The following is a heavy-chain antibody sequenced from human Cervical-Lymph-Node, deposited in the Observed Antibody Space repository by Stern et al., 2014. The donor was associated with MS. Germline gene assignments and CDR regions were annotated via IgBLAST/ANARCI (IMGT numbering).Heavy chain of an antibody. Sequence: EVQLEESGGGLVQPGGSLRLSCAASGFTFSSYAMSWVRQAPGKGLEWVSAISGSGGSTYYADSVKGRFTISRDNSKNTLYLQMNSLRAEDTAVYYCAHDRSSWYYPGSFDYWGQGTLVTVSS. V-gene: IGHV3-23*04. CDR2: ISGSGGST. D-gene: IGHD6-13*01. CDR1: GFTFSSYA. J-gene: IGHJ4*02. CDR3: AHDRSSWYYPGSFDY.